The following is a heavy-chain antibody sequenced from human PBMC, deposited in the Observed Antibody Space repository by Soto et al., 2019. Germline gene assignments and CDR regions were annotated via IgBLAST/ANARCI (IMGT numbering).Heavy chain of an antibody. Sequence: VKVSCKASGYTFTRSGISWVRQAPGQGLEWMGWISTYNGDTNYAQTFQGRVTMTTDTSTSTVHMEVRSLRSDDTAVYYCAREGVAPYYYYGMDVWGQGPPVTVSS. V-gene: IGHV1-18*01. CDR1: GYTFTRSG. D-gene: IGHD5-12*01. J-gene: IGHJ6*02. CDR2: ISTYNGDT. CDR3: AREGVAPYYYYGMDV.